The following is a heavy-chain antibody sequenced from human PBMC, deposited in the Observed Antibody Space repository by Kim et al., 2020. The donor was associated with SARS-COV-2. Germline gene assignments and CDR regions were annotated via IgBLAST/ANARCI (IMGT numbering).Heavy chain of an antibody. V-gene: IGHV4-39*01. CDR2: YCDSGSS. Sequence: SETLSLTCTVSGGSISSSNWYWVWKRQRPGQEWEWNVCYCDSGSSYYNPSIQGSITVYVSTNKNPLSLSLITVTAAATALYSCAGHSLPYYYCWGKGGM. CDR1: GGSISSSNWY. CDR3: AGHSLPYYYCWGKGGM. J-gene: IGHJ6*01. D-gene: IGHD3-10*01.